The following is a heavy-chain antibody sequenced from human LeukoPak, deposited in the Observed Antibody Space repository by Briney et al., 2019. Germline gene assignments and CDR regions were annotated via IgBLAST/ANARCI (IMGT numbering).Heavy chain of an antibody. CDR3: ASQYYDFWSGYYTY. J-gene: IGHJ4*02. CDR2: ISSSGSTI. Sequence: GGSLRLSCAASGFTFSDYYMSWIRQAPGKGLEWASYISSSGSTIYYADSVKGRFTISRDNAKNSLYLQMNSLRAEDTAVYYCASQYYDFWSGYYTYWGQGTLVTVSS. D-gene: IGHD3-3*01. CDR1: GFTFSDYY. V-gene: IGHV3-11*04.